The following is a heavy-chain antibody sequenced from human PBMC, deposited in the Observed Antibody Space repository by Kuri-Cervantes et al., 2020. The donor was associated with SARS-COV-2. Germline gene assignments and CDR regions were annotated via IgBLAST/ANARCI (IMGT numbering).Heavy chain of an antibody. CDR1: GGFISSGAYY. CDR3: AIVGVGYYFDY. V-gene: IGHV4-30-4*08. Sequence: SETLSLTCTVSGGFISSGAYYWSWIRQPPGKGLGWIGYIYYSGSNYYNSSLKSRVTIAVDTSKNQFSLKLSSVTAADTAVYYCAIVGVGYYFDYWGQGTLVTVSS. D-gene: IGHD3-3*01. J-gene: IGHJ4*02. CDR2: IYYSGSN.